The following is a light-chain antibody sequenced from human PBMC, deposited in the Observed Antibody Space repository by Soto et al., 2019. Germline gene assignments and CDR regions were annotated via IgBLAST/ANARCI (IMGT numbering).Light chain of an antibody. V-gene: IGKV3-15*01. Sequence: EIVMTQSPATLSVSPGERATLSCRASQSVSSNLAWYQQKPGQAPRLLIYGASTRATGIPARFSGSGSGTEFTLTSSGLQSEDFAVYYCQQYNNWGTFGQGTKVEIK. CDR3: QQYNNWGT. CDR2: GAS. CDR1: QSVSSN. J-gene: IGKJ1*01.